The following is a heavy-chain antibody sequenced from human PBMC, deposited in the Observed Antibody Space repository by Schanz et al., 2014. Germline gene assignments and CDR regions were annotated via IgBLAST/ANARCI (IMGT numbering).Heavy chain of an antibody. CDR2: IYYSGST. CDR1: GGSIRSGGYS. D-gene: IGHD3-9*01. CDR3: ARARFTGYYMDV. V-gene: IGHV4-61*08. Sequence: QVPLQQWGAGLLKPSETLSLTCAVYGGSIRSGGYSWSWIRQPPGKGLEWIGYIYYSGSTDYNPSLKSRVTMSVDTSKNQFSLKLSSVTAADTAVYYCARARFTGYYMDVWGQGTAVTVSS. J-gene: IGHJ6*02.